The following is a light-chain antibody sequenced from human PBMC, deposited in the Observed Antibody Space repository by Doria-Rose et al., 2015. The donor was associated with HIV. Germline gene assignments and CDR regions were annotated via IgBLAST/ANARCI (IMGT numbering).Light chain of an antibody. V-gene: IGKV3-20*01. J-gene: IGKJ1*01. CDR1: QSFSSTY. CDR2: DGS. Sequence: TQSPGTLSLSPGERATLSCRASQSFSSTYLAWYQQKPCQAPSLLIYDGSTRATGFTDRFSASGSGTDFTHTINRLEPEDFALYYCDQYGTSWSFGQGTKVEI. CDR3: DQYGTSWS.